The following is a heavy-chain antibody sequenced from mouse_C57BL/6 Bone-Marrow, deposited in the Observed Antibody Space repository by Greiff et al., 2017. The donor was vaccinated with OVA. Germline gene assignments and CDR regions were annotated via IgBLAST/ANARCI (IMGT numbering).Heavy chain of an antibody. J-gene: IGHJ4*01. D-gene: IGHD3-2*02. V-gene: IGHV5-9*01. CDR3: ARYSSGYGYAMDY. CDR1: GFTFSSYT. CDR2: ISGGGGNT. Sequence: EVQRVESGGGLVKPGGSLKLSCAASGFTFSSYTMSWVRQTPEKRLEWVATISGGGGNTYYPDSVKGRFTISRDNAKNTLYLQMSSLRSEDTALYYCARYSSGYGYAMDYWGQGTSVTVSS.